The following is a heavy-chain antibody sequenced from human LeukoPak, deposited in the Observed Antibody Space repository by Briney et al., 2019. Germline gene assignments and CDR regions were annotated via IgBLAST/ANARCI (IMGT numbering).Heavy chain of an antibody. D-gene: IGHD3-9*01. CDR3: ASSPPYDILTGYYSYYFDY. CDR1: GGTFSGYA. J-gene: IGHJ4*02. CDR2: IIPIFGTA. V-gene: IGHV1-69*13. Sequence: ASVKVSCKASGGTFSGYAISWVRQAPGQGLEWMGGIIPIFGTANCAQKFQGRVTITADESTSTAYMELSSLRSEDTAVYYCASSPPYDILTGYYSYYFDYWGQGTLVTVSS.